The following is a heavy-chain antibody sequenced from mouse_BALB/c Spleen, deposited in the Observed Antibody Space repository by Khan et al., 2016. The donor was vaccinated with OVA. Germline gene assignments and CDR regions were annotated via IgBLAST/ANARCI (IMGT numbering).Heavy chain of an antibody. V-gene: IGHV9-3-1*01. D-gene: IGHD2-10*01. CDR3: ARPTYFSYTLDY. CDR2: INTYTGEP. J-gene: IGHJ4*01. Sequence: QIQLVQSGPELKKPGETVKISCKASGYTFTNYGMNWVKQSPGKALKWMGWINTYTGEPTYADDFKGRFAFSLETSASTAYLQINNLKNEDTATHFCARPTYFSYTLDYWGQGSSVTVSS. CDR1: GYTFTNYG.